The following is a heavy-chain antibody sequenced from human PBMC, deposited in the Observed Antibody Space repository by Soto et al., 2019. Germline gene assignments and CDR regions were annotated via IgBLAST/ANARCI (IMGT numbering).Heavy chain of an antibody. V-gene: IGHV3-33*01. J-gene: IGHJ6*02. D-gene: IGHD3-10*01. CDR3: AREGYYYGSGSYSAGMDV. CDR2: IWYDGSNK. Sequence: GGSLRLSCAASGFTFSSYGMHWVRQAPGKGLEWVAVIWYDGSNKYYADSVKGRFTISRDNSKNTLYLQMNSLRAEDTAVYYCAREGYYYGSGSYSAGMDVWGQGTTVTVSS. CDR1: GFTFSSYG.